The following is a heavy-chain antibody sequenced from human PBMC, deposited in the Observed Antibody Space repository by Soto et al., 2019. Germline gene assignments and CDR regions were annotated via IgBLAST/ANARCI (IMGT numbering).Heavy chain of an antibody. CDR3: ARESLAAAGSDY. Sequence: ASLKVACNASGYTFTSYGISWVRHAPGQGLEWMGWISAYNGNTNYAQKLQGRVTMTTDTSTSTAYMELRSLRSDDTAVYYCARESLAAAGSDYWGQGTLVTVSS. D-gene: IGHD6-13*01. CDR1: GYTFTSYG. V-gene: IGHV1-18*04. J-gene: IGHJ4*02. CDR2: ISAYNGNT.